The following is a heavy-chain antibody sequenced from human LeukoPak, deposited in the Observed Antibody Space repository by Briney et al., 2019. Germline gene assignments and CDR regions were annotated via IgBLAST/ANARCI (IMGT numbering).Heavy chain of an antibody. Sequence: PGASLRLSCAASGFTFDDYAMHWVRQAPGKGLEWVSVVSVVGGRTYYADSVKGRFTISRDNTKTSPYLQMNSLRTEDTALYYCARGGGYSYGRFDYWGQGTLVTVSS. CDR2: VSVVGGRT. J-gene: IGHJ4*02. V-gene: IGHV3-43*02. CDR1: GFTFDDYA. D-gene: IGHD5-18*01. CDR3: ARGGGYSYGRFDY.